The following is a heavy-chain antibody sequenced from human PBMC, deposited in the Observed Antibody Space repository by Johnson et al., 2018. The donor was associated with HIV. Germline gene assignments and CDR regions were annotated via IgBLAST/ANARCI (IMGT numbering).Heavy chain of an antibody. CDR2: IRYDGSNK. D-gene: IGHD3-22*01. V-gene: IGHV3-30*02. Sequence: QEQLVESGGGLVQPGGSLRLSCVASGITFSSYGMHWVRQAPGKGLEWVAFIRYDGSNKYYADSVKGRFTISRDNSKNTLYLQMNSLRDEDTAVYYCAKLFLTTDAVDIWGQGTMVTVSS. CDR3: AKLFLTTDAVDI. J-gene: IGHJ3*02. CDR1: GITFSSYG.